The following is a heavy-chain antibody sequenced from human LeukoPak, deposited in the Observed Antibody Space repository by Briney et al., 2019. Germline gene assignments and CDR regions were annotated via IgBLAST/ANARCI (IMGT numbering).Heavy chain of an antibody. CDR2: IYPGDSDT. V-gene: IGHV5-51*01. Sequence: GESLKISCKGSGYSFTSYWIGWVRQMPGKGLEWMGIIYPGDSDTRYSPSFQGQVTISADKSISTAYLQWSSLKASDTAMYYCAIPFKQSGEYYFDYWAREPWSPSPQ. D-gene: IGHD3-16*01. J-gene: IGHJ4*02. CDR1: GYSFTSYW. CDR3: AIPFKQSGEYYFDY.